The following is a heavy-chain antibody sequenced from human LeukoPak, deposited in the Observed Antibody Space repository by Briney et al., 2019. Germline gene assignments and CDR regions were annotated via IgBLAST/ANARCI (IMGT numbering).Heavy chain of an antibody. J-gene: IGHJ5*02. CDR1: GFTFSSYS. CDR2: ISSSSSYI. Sequence: GGSLRLSCAASGFTFSSYSMNWVRQAPGKGLEWVSSISSSSSYIYYADSVKGRFTISRDNAKNSLYLQMNSLRAEDTAVYYCARDGGYDYVWGSYRDNWFDPWGQGTLVTVSS. CDR3: ARDGGYDYVWGSYRDNWFDP. V-gene: IGHV3-21*01. D-gene: IGHD3-16*02.